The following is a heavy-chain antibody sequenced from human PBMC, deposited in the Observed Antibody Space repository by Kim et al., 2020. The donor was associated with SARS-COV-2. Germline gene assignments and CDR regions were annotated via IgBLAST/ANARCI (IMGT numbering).Heavy chain of an antibody. CDR3: ARESEFQSYDFWSGYPNYYYYGMDV. Sequence: TLSLTCTVSGGSISSGSYYWSWIRQPAGKGLEWIGRIYTSGSTNYNPSLKSRVTISVDTSKNQFSLKLSSVTAADTAVYYCARESEFQSYDFWSGYPNYYYYGMDVWGQGTTVTVSS. CDR2: IYTSGST. D-gene: IGHD3-3*01. J-gene: IGHJ6*02. CDR1: GGSISSGSYY. V-gene: IGHV4-61*02.